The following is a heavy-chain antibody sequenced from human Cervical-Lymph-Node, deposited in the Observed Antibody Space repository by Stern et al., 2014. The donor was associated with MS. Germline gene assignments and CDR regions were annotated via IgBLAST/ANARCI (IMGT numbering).Heavy chain of an antibody. V-gene: IGHV1-69*09. Sequence: VQLVESGAEVKKPGSSVKVSCKASGGTFSSYTISWVRQAPGQGLEWMGRIIPILGIANYAQKFQGRVTITADKSTSTAYMELSSLRSEDTAVYYCARALGSSPYYYGMDVWGQGTTVTVSS. CDR3: ARALGSSPYYYGMDV. J-gene: IGHJ6*02. D-gene: IGHD6-6*01. CDR2: IIPILGIA. CDR1: GGTFSSYT.